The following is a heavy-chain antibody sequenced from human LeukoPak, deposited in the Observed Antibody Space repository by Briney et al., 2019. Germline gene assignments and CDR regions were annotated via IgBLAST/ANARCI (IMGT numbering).Heavy chain of an antibody. CDR1: GFTFSDYY. J-gene: IGHJ5*02. CDR2: ISSGSSYT. D-gene: IGHD6-13*01. Sequence: GGSLRLSCAASGFTFSDYYMSWIRQAPGKGLEWVSYISSGSSYTNYADSVKGRFTISRDNAKNSLYLQMNSLRAEDTAVYYCARVTSIAAAGYNWFDPWGQGTLVTVSS. V-gene: IGHV3-11*05. CDR3: ARVTSIAAAGYNWFDP.